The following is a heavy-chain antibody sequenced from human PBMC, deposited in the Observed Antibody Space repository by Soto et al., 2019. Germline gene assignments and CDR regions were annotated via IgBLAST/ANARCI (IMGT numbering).Heavy chain of an antibody. CDR1: RGSISSGGYS. J-gene: IGHJ6*02. D-gene: IGHD3-22*01. CDR2: IYHSGST. CDR3: AREGEDSSYGMDV. Sequence: ASETLSLTCAVSRGSISSGGYSWSWIRQPPGKGLEWIGYIYHSGSTYYNPSLKSRVTISGDRSKNQFSLKLSSVTAADTAVYYCAREGEDSSYGMDVWGQGTTVT. V-gene: IGHV4-30-2*01.